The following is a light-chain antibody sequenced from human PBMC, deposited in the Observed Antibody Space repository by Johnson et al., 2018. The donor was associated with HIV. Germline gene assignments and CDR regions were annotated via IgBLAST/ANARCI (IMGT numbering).Light chain of an antibody. J-gene: IGLJ1*01. CDR2: DNN. Sequence: QSVLTQPPSVSAAPGQKVTISCSGSSSNIGNNYVSWYQQLPGTAPKLLIYDNNKRPSGIPDRFSCSKYGTSATLGITGLQTGDEADYYCGTWDSSLCAGQGVFRPGNNVTVL. V-gene: IGLV1-51*01. CDR3: GTWDSSLCAGQGV. CDR1: SSNIGNNY.